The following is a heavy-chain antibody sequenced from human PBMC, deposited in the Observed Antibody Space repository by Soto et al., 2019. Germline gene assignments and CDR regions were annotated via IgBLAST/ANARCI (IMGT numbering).Heavy chain of an antibody. Sequence: GGSLRLSCAASGFTFSSYAMSWVRQAPGKGLEWVSAISGSGGSTYYADSVKGRFTISRDNSKNTLYLQMNSLRAEDTAVYYCAKGYDFWSGNPGPPVGLIDFWYKGTLVTVSS. V-gene: IGHV3-23*01. CDR1: GFTFSSYA. CDR3: AKGYDFWSGNPGPPVGLIDF. CDR2: ISGSGGST. J-gene: IGHJ4*02. D-gene: IGHD3-3*01.